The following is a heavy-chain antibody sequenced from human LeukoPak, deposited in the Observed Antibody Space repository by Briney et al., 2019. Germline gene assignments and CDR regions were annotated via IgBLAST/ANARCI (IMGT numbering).Heavy chain of an antibody. Sequence: SETLSLTCAVYGGSFSGYYWSWIRQPPGKGLEWIEEINHSGSTNYNPSLKSRVTISVDTSKNQFSLKLSSVTAADTAVYYCARGRGNSSRWGQGTLVTVSS. CDR1: GGSFSGYY. D-gene: IGHD5-12*01. V-gene: IGHV4-34*01. CDR3: ARGRGNSSR. J-gene: IGHJ4*02. CDR2: INHSGST.